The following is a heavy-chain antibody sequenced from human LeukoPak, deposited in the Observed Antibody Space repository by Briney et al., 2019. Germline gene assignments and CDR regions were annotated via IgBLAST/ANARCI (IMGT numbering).Heavy chain of an antibody. CDR3: ARDDIAAAVIYFDY. CDR1: GGTFSSYA. D-gene: IGHD6-13*01. CDR2: IIPIFGTA. J-gene: IGHJ4*02. Sequence: ASVKVSCKASGGTFSSYAISWVRQAPGQGLEGMGRIIPIFGTANYAQKFQGRVTITTDESTSTAYRELSSLRSEDTAVYYCARDDIAAAVIYFDYWGQGTLVTVSS. V-gene: IGHV1-69*05.